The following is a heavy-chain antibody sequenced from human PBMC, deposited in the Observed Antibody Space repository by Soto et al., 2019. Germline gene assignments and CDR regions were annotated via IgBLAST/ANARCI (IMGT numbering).Heavy chain of an antibody. J-gene: IGHJ4*02. D-gene: IGHD6-19*01. CDR3: ARSGWLVGFNYFDY. CDR1: GFTFSSYA. V-gene: IGHV3-30-3*01. Sequence: QVQLVESGGGVVQPGRSLRLSCAASGFTFSSYAMHWVRQAPGKGLEWVAVISYDGSNKYYADSVKGRFTISRDDSKNTLYLQMNSLRAEDTAVYYCARSGWLVGFNYFDYWGQGTLVTVSS. CDR2: ISYDGSNK.